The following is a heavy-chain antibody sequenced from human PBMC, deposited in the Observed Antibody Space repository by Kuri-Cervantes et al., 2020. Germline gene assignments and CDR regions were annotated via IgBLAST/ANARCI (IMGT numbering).Heavy chain of an antibody. V-gene: IGHV1-2*02. CDR1: GYTFTGYY. CDR2: INPNSGGT. CDR3: AVEGSGWYNWFDP. Sequence: ASVKVSCKASGYTFTGYYMHWVRQAPGQGLEWMGWINPNSGGTNYAQKFQGRVTMTRDTSISTAYMELSRRRSDDTAVYYCAVEGSGWYNWFDPWGQGTLVTVSS. J-gene: IGHJ5*02. D-gene: IGHD6-19*01.